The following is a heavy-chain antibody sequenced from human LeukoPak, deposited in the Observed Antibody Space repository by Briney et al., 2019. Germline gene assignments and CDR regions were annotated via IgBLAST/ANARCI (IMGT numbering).Heavy chain of an antibody. CDR3: ARDSGYSSGWYPFDY. CDR2: INPNSGGA. Sequence: ASVKVSCKASGYTFTGNYIHWVRQAPGQGLEWMGRINPNSGGANYAQKFQGRVTMTRDTSISTAYMELSRLRSDDTAVYYCARDSGYSSGWYPFDYWGQGTLVTVSS. J-gene: IGHJ4*02. V-gene: IGHV1-2*06. CDR1: GYTFTGNY. D-gene: IGHD6-19*01.